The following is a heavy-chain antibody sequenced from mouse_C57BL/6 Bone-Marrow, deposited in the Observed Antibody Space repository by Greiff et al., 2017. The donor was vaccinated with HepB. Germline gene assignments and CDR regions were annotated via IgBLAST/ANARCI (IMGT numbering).Heavy chain of an antibody. Sequence: VQGVESGPGLVAPSQSLSITCTVSGFSLTSYGVSWVRQPPGKGLEWLGVIWGDGSTNYHSALIARLSISKDNSKSQVFLKLNSLQTDDTATYYCAKPFTVVRYYAMDYWGQGTSVTVSS. J-gene: IGHJ4*01. CDR2: IWGDGST. CDR1: GFSLTSYG. D-gene: IGHD1-1*01. V-gene: IGHV2-3*01. CDR3: AKPFTVVRYYAMDY.